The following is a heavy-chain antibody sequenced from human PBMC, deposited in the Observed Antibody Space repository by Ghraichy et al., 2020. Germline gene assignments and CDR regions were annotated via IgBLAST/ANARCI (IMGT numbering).Heavy chain of an antibody. CDR3: ARELFGYSTGWAFDY. Sequence: ASVKVSCKASGYTFTNYGITWVRQAPGQGLEGMGWINTDNGNTNYAQQLQDRVTLTTDTSTTTAYMELRSLRSDDTAVYYCARELFGYSTGWAFDYWGQGTMVTCSS. V-gene: IGHV1-18*01. CDR1: GYTFTNYG. J-gene: IGHJ4*02. D-gene: IGHD6-19*01. CDR2: INTDNGNT.